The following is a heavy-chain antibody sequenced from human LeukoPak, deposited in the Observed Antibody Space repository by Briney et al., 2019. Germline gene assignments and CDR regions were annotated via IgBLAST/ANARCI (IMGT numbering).Heavy chain of an antibody. D-gene: IGHD2-2*01. Sequence: ASVKVSCKASGGTFSSYAISWVRQAPGQGLEWMGGIIPIFGTANYAQKFQGRVTITPDESTSTAYMELSSLRSEDTAVYYCAREGASTYCSSTSCYFGWFDPWGQGTLVTVSS. CDR3: AREGASTYCSSTSCYFGWFDP. V-gene: IGHV1-69*13. CDR1: GGTFSSYA. CDR2: IIPIFGTA. J-gene: IGHJ5*02.